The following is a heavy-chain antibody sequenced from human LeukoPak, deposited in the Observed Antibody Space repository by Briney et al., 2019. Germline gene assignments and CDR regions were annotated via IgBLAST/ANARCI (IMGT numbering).Heavy chain of an antibody. Sequence: SETLSLTCTVSGGSISSGGYYWSWIRQHPGKGLEWIGYIYYSGSTYYNPSLKSRVTISVDTSKNQFSLKLSSVTAADTVVYYCARSSWNYGGVYYFDYWGQGTLVTVSS. CDR1: GGSISSGGYY. CDR3: ARSSWNYGGVYYFDY. D-gene: IGHD1-7*01. V-gene: IGHV4-31*03. CDR2: IYYSGST. J-gene: IGHJ4*02.